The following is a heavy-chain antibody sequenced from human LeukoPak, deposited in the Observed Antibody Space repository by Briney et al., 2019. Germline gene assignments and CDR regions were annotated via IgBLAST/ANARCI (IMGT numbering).Heavy chain of an antibody. CDR2: ISWNGVIN. D-gene: IGHD1-26*01. CDR1: GFILGDYA. J-gene: IGHJ4*02. Sequence: GGSLRLSCAASGFILGDYAMHWVRQAPGKGLEWVSGISWNGVINDYAASVKGRFTISRDNAKNSLYLQMNSLRAEDTAWYYCAKDISVGTTQYYFDYWGEGTLVTVSS. CDR3: AKDISVGTTQYYFDY. V-gene: IGHV3-9*01.